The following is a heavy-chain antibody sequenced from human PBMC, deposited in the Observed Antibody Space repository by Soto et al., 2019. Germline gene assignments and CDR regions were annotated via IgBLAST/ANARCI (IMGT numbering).Heavy chain of an antibody. J-gene: IGHJ4*02. V-gene: IGHV1-69*13. CDR1: GGTFSSYA. CDR2: IIPIFGTA. Sequence: XVKVSCKASGGTFSSYAISWVRQAPGQGLEWMGGIIPIFGTANYAQKFQGRVTITADESTSTAYMELSRLRSEDTAVHYCAVHPSNWNLAYWGQGTLVTVSS. D-gene: IGHD1-1*01. CDR3: AVHPSNWNLAY.